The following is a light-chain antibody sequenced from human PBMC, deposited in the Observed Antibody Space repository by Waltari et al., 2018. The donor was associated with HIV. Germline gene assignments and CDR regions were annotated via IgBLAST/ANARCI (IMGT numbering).Light chain of an antibody. CDR1: QSISSY. V-gene: IGKV1-39*01. J-gene: IGKJ1*01. CDR3: QQSYSILWT. CDR2: AAS. Sequence: DIQMTQSPSSLSASVGDRVTITCRASQSISSYLNWYQQKPGKAPKLLIYAASSLQSGVPSRFSGSVSGTDFTLTISSLQPEDFASYYCQQSYSILWTFGQGTKVEIK.